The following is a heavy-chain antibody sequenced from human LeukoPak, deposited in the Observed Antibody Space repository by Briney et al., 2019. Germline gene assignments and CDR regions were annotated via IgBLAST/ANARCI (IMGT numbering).Heavy chain of an antibody. D-gene: IGHD3-3*01. CDR2: IRGSGGST. Sequence: GGSLRLSCAASGFTFSSYAMSWVRQAPGKGLEWVSAIRGSGGSTYYADSVKGRFTISRDNSKNTLYLQMNSLRAEDTAVYYCAKGTLRFLEWLPSPLDYWGQGTLVTVSS. CDR3: AKGTLRFLEWLPSPLDY. CDR1: GFTFSSYA. V-gene: IGHV3-23*01. J-gene: IGHJ4*02.